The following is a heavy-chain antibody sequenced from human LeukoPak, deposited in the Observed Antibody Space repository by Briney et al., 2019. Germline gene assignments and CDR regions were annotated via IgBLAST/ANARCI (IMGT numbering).Heavy chain of an antibody. D-gene: IGHD3-16*01. CDR2: IYYSGST. V-gene: IGHV4-30-4*01. CDR1: GGSISSGDYY. CDR3: ARSDLGGPLDY. Sequence: PSETLSLTCTVSGGSISSGDYYWSWIRQPPGKGLEWIGYIYYSGSTYYNPSLKSRVTISVDTSKNQFSLKLSSVTAADTAVYYRARSDLGGPLDYWGQGTLVTVSS. J-gene: IGHJ4*02.